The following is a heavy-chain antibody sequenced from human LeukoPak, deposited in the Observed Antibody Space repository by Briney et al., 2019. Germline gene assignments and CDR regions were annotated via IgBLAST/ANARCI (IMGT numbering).Heavy chain of an antibody. CDR2: INHSGST. CDR3: ASIPGGGH. V-gene: IGHV4-34*01. D-gene: IGHD1-14*01. Sequence: SETLSLTCAVYGGSFSGYYWSWIRQPPGKGLEWIGEINHSGSTNYNPSLKSRVTISVDTSKNQFSLKLSSVTAADTAVYYCASIPGGGHWGQGTLVTVSS. CDR1: GGSFSGYY. J-gene: IGHJ1*01.